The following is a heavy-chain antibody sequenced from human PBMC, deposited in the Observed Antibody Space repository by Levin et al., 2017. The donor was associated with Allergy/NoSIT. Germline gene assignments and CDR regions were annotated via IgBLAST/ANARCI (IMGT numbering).Heavy chain of an antibody. CDR3: AKGQSYGSGSYGPFSFDY. D-gene: IGHD3-10*01. CDR2: ISGSGGST. CDR1: GFTFSSYA. V-gene: IGHV3-23*01. Sequence: GGSLRLSCAASGFTFSSYAMSWVRQAPGKGLEWVSAISGSGGSTYYADSVKGRFTISRDNSKNTLYLQMNSLRAEDTAVYYCAKGQSYGSGSYGPFSFDYWGQGTLVTVSS. J-gene: IGHJ4*02.